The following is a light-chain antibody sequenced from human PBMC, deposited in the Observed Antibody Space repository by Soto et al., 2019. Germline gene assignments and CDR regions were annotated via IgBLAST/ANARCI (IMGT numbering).Light chain of an antibody. CDR3: QQYNNWPRT. CDR2: GAS. Sequence: EIVMTQSPATLSVSPGERATLSCRASRSVSSNLAWYQQKPGQAPRLLIYGASTRATGIPARFSGSGSGTEFTLTISSLQSEDFAVYYCQQYNNWPRTFGQGTNVDIK. CDR1: RSVSSN. J-gene: IGKJ1*01. V-gene: IGKV3-15*01.